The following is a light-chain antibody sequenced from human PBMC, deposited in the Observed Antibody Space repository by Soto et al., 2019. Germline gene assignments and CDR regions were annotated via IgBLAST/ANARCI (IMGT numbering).Light chain of an antibody. CDR2: GTS. Sequence: EIVLTQSPGTLSLSPGERATLSWRASQSVSSSYLAWYQQKPGQAPRLLIYGTSSRATAIPDRFSGSGSGTDFTLTISRLEPEDFAVYYCQQYGSSSWTFGQGTKVEIK. CDR3: QQYGSSSWT. CDR1: QSVSSSY. V-gene: IGKV3-20*01. J-gene: IGKJ1*01.